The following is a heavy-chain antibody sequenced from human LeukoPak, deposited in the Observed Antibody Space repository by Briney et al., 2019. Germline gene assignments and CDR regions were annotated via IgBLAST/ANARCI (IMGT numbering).Heavy chain of an antibody. CDR2: SIPIFGTA. V-gene: IGHV1-69*05. CDR3: ARLGYYYGSGSYYNDY. J-gene: IGHJ4*02. Sequence: SVKVSCKASGGTFSSYAISWVRQAPGQGLEWMGGSIPIFGTANYAQKFQGRVTITTDESTSTAYMELSSLRSEDTAVYYCARLGYYYGSGSYYNDYWGQGTLVTVSS. D-gene: IGHD3-10*01. CDR1: GGTFSSYA.